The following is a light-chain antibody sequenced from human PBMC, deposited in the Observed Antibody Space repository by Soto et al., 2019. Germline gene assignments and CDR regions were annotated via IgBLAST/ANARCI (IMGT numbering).Light chain of an antibody. Sequence: DVPVTQSPSSLSASVGDRVTITCRASQSISSYLNWYQQKPGKAPKLLIYAASSLHSGVPSRFSGSGSGTDFTLTISSLQPEDFATYYCQQSYSTPYTFGQGTKLEIK. CDR3: QQSYSTPYT. CDR1: QSISSY. CDR2: AAS. J-gene: IGKJ2*01. V-gene: IGKV1-39*01.